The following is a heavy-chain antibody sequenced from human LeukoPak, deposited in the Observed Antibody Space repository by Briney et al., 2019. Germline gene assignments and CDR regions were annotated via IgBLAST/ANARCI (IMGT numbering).Heavy chain of an antibody. CDR3: ARYYYDSSGYLAGYYYYYYMDV. CDR1: GYTFTGYY. J-gene: IGHJ6*03. Sequence: ASVKVSCKASGYTFTGYYMHWVRQAPGQGLEWMGWINPNSGGTNYAQKFQGRVTMTRDTSISTAYMELSSLRSEDTAVYYCARYYYDSSGYLAGYYYYYYMDVWGKGTTVTISS. CDR2: INPNSGGT. V-gene: IGHV1-2*02. D-gene: IGHD3-22*01.